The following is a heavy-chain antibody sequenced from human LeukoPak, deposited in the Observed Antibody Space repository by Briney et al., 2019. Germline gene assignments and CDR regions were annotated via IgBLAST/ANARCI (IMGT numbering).Heavy chain of an antibody. V-gene: IGHV3-7*01. CDR3: ARGGFSRVDY. CDR2: IKHDGSER. Sequence: GGSLRLSCAASGFSFTNYWMSWIRQAPGKGLEWLAKIKHDGSERYYVYSVKGRFTISRDNAKNSLNLQIRSLRDENTAMYYWARGGFSRVDYWGQGTLVTVSS. CDR1: GFSFTNYW. J-gene: IGHJ4*02. D-gene: IGHD3-3*01.